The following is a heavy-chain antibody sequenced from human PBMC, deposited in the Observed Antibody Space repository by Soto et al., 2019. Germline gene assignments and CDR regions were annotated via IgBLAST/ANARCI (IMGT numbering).Heavy chain of an antibody. J-gene: IGHJ4*02. CDR1: GGSISSYY. CDR3: ARDSSWYDPFDY. V-gene: IGHV4-59*01. Sequence: SETLSLTCTVSGGSISSYYWSWIRQPPGKGLEWIGYIYYSGSTNYNPSLKSRVTISVXXXXXXFXLXLXXXTAAXTAVYYCARDSSWYDPFDYWGQGTLVTVS. D-gene: IGHD6-13*01. CDR2: IYYSGST.